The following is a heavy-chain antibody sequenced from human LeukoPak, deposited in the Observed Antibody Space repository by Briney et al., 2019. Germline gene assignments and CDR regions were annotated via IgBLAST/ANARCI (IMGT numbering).Heavy chain of an antibody. CDR3: AREYGDFDY. J-gene: IGHJ4*02. Sequence: SETLSLTCTVSGGSISIYYWSWIRQPRGKGLEWIGYIYYSGSTNYNPSLRSRVTISVDTSKNQFSLKLSSVTAADTAVYYCAREYGDFDYWGQGTLVTVSS. V-gene: IGHV4-59*12. CDR2: IYYSGST. CDR1: GGSISIYY. D-gene: IGHD4-17*01.